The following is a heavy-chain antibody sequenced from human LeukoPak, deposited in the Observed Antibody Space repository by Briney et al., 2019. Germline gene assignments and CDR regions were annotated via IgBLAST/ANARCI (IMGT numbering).Heavy chain of an antibody. D-gene: IGHD1-20*01. CDR2: INPNSGDT. J-gene: IGHJ4*02. CDR3: ARDLTGTSDF. V-gene: IGHV1-2*02. CDR1: GYSFTAFY. Sequence: ASVKVSCKTSGYSFTAFYIHWVRQAPGQGLEWMGWINPNSGDTHYALKFRGRVTLTRDTSISTAYMDLSRLTSDDTAVYYCARDLTGTSDFWGQGTLLTVSS.